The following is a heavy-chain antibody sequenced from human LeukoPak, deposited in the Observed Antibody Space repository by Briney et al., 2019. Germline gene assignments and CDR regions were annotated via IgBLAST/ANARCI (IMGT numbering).Heavy chain of an antibody. CDR1: GFTFSAFW. CDR3: ARSYANLLNFDY. Sequence: GSLRLSCAASGFTFSAFWMHWVRQAPGKGLVWVSRINSDDSRTTYADSVKGRFTISRDNAKNTLYLQMNSLRAEDTAVYYCARSYANLLNFDYWGQGTLVTVSS. J-gene: IGHJ4*02. CDR2: INSDDSRT. V-gene: IGHV3-74*01. D-gene: IGHD2-2*01.